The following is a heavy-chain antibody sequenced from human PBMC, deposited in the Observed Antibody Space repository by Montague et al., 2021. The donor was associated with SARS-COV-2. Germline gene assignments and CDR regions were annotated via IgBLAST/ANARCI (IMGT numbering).Heavy chain of an antibody. CDR2: IYYSGST. J-gene: IGHJ3*02. CDR3: ARVGVPYYDILTGYYIEGSDAFDI. Sequence: SETLSLTCTVSGGSISSYYWSWIRQPPGKGLEWIGYIYYSGSTNYNPSLKSRVTISVDTSKNQFSLKLSSVTAADTAVYYCARVGVPYYDILTGYYIEGSDAFDIWGRGTMVTVSS. CDR1: GGSISSYY. V-gene: IGHV4-59*13. D-gene: IGHD3-9*01.